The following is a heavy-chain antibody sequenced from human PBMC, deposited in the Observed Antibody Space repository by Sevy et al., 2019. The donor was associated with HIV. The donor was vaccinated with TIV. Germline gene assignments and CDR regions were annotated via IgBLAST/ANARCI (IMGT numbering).Heavy chain of an antibody. D-gene: IGHD1-26*01. CDR2: ITGRGDST. CDR1: GFTFSSYA. V-gene: IGHV3-23*01. CDR3: AKDVGATGGDAFDI. J-gene: IGHJ3*02. Sequence: GGSLRLSCAVSGFTFSSYAMSWVRQAPGKGLEWVSAITGRGDSTYYADSVKGRFTISRDNSKNTLYVQMKSLRAEDTAVYYCAKDVGATGGDAFDIWGQGTLVTVSS.